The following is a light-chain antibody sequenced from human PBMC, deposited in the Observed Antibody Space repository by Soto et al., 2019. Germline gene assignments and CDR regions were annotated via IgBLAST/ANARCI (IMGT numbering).Light chain of an antibody. CDR3: SSYAGSNNLI. CDR1: SSDVGGYSY. CDR2: EVT. V-gene: IGLV2-8*01. J-gene: IGLJ2*01. Sequence: QSALTQPPSASGSPGQSVTISCTGTSSDVGGYSYVSWYQQHPGKAPKLMIYEVTMRPSGVPNRFSGSKSGNTASLTVSGLQVEDESDYYCSSYAGSNNLIFGGGTKLTVL.